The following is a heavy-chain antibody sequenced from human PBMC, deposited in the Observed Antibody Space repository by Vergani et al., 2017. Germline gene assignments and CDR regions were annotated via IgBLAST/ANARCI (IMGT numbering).Heavy chain of an antibody. D-gene: IGHD5-18*01. Sequence: VQLLESGGGLGQPGGSLKLSCAASGFTFTSYAMTWVRQAPGKGLEWVSTISGSGDRTYYAASVKGRFAISRDNSKNTVYLQMNSLRVEDTAVYYCASDPATSMGFWGQGILVTVFS. CDR2: ISGSGDRT. J-gene: IGHJ4*01. CDR1: GFTFTSYA. V-gene: IGHV3-23*01. CDR3: ASDPATSMGF.